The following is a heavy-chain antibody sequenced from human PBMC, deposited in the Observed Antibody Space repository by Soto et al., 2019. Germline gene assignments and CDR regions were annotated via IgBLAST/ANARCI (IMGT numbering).Heavy chain of an antibody. CDR2: IYDSGST. J-gene: IGHJ4*02. V-gene: IGHV4-61*08. CDR3: ARDRRWLQYASFDY. Sequence: SETLSLTCTVSGGSVSSGGYYWSWIRQPPGKGLEWIGYIYDSGSTNYNPSLKSRVTISADTSKNQFSLKLTSMTAADTAVYYCARDRRWLQYASFDYWGQGALVTVSS. D-gene: IGHD5-12*01. CDR1: GGSVSSGGYY.